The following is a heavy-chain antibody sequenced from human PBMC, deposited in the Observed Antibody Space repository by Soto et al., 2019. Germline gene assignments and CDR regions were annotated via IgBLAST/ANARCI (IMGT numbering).Heavy chain of an antibody. CDR3: AGTNYDILTGYWFDP. V-gene: IGHV4-30-4*01. J-gene: IGHJ5*02. CDR2: IYYSGST. Sequence: SETLSLTCTVSGGSISSGDYYWSWILHPPGKGLEWIGYIYYSGSTYYNPSLKSRVTISVDTSKNQFSLKLSSVTAADTAVYYCAGTNYDILTGYWFDPWGQGTLVTVSS. CDR1: GGSISSGDYY. D-gene: IGHD3-9*01.